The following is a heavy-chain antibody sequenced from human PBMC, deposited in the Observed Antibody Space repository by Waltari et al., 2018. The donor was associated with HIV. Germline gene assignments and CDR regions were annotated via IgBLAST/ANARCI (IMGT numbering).Heavy chain of an antibody. V-gene: IGHV3-48*03. CDR1: GSTFSSYE. J-gene: IGHJ6*02. CDR3: ARSPRIAVAVWDYYYGMDV. D-gene: IGHD6-19*01. Sequence: EVQLVESGGGLVQPGGSLRTSWAASGSTFSSYEINWVRQAPGQGLEWLSYISSSGRIKYYMDSVKGRFTVSRDNAKNSLDLQMNSLRAEDTAVYVCARSPRIAVAVWDYYYGMDVWGQGTTVTVSS. CDR2: ISSSGRIK.